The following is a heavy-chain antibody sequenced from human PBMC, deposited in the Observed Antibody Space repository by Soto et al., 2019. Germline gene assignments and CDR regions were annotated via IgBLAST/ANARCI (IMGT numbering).Heavy chain of an antibody. V-gene: IGHV1-3*04. CDR2: LSTVSDAT. D-gene: IGHD4-17*01. CDR3: ARRVTTQEEVFDY. CDR1: GYTFTMYS. Sequence: QVQLVQSGAEVKKPGASVKVSCKASGYTFTMYSMHWLRQAPGQRPEWMGWLSTVSDATSYSEKFQGRVTLTRDTSASTAYLELTNLRSEDTAVYYCARRVTTQEEVFDYWGQGTLVTVSS. J-gene: IGHJ4*02.